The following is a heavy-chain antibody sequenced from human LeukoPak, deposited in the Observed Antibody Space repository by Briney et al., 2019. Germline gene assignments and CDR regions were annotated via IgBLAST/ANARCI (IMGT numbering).Heavy chain of an antibody. D-gene: IGHD2-2*01. Sequence: ASVKVSCKASGYTFTSYGISWVRQAPGQGLEWMGWISAYNGNTNYAQKLQGRVTMTTDTSTSTAYMELRSLRSDDTAVYYCARDLGYCSSTSCYGIRYYYYYGMDVWGQGTTVTVSS. J-gene: IGHJ6*02. CDR1: GYTFTSYG. V-gene: IGHV1-18*01. CDR3: ARDLGYCSSTSCYGIRYYYYYGMDV. CDR2: ISAYNGNT.